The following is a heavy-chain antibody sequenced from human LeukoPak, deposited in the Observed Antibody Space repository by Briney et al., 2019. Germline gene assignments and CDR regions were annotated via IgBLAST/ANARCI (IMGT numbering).Heavy chain of an antibody. V-gene: IGHV3-23*01. CDR2: ISGSGGST. D-gene: IGHD6-19*01. J-gene: IGHJ4*02. CDR3: AKVKAVAGTGVDYFDY. Sequence: PGGSLRLSCAASGFTFSSYAMSWVRQAPGKGLEWVSAISGSGGSTYYADSVKGRFTISRDNSKNTLYLQMNSLRAEDTAVYYCAKVKAVAGTGVDYFDYWGQGTLVTASS. CDR1: GFTFSSYA.